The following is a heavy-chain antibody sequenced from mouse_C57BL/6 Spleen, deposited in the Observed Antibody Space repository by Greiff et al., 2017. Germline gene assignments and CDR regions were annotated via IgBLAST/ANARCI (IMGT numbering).Heavy chain of an antibody. Sequence: VQLQQSGAELVRPGASVTLSCKASGYTFTDYEMHWVKQTPVHGLEWIGAIDPETGGTAYNQKFKGKAILTADKSSSTAYMELRSRTSEDSAVYYCTRGITTDYWGQGTTLTVSS. CDR1: GYTFTDYE. CDR2: IDPETGGT. D-gene: IGHD1-1*01. V-gene: IGHV1-15*01. CDR3: TRGITTDY. J-gene: IGHJ2*01.